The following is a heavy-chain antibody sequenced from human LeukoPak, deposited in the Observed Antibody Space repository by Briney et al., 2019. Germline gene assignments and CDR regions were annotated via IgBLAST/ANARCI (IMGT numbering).Heavy chain of an antibody. V-gene: IGHV4-34*01. D-gene: IGHD3-22*01. CDR2: INHSGST. CDR3: ARVGLLHARVDY. Sequence: SETLSLTCAVYGGSFSGYYWSWIRQPPGKGLEWIGEINHSGSTNYNPSLKSRVTISVDTSKNQFSLKLSSVTAADTAVYYCARVGLLHARVDYWGQGTLVTVSS. J-gene: IGHJ4*02. CDR1: GGSFSGYY.